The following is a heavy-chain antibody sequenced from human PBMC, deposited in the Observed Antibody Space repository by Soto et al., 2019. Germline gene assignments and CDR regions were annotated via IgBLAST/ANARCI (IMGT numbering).Heavy chain of an antibody. J-gene: IGHJ3*01. Sequence: EVQLVESEGGLVQRGGSLRLSCAASGFTFNYYWMHWVRQAPGQGLVWVSHIQNDGSRTTYADSVKGRFTISRDNAKTTLYLQMNSLRDEDTAVDYCVRGDRGGFDLWGQGTAVTVSS. CDR1: GFTFNYYW. CDR3: VRGDRGGFDL. CDR2: IQNDGSRT. V-gene: IGHV3-74*01. D-gene: IGHD2-21*02.